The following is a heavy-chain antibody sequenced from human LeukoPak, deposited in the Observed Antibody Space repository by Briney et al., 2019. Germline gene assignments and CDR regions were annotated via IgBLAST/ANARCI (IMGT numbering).Heavy chain of an antibody. Sequence: GASVKVSCKASGYTFTSYGISWVRQAPGQGLEWMGWISAYNENTNYAQKLQGRVTMTTDTSTSTAYMELRSLKSDDTAVYYCARARYSNNWYFDAFDMWGQGTMVTVSS. CDR3: ARARYSNNWYFDAFDM. CDR2: ISAYNENT. V-gene: IGHV1-18*04. CDR1: GYTFTSYG. D-gene: IGHD6-13*01. J-gene: IGHJ3*02.